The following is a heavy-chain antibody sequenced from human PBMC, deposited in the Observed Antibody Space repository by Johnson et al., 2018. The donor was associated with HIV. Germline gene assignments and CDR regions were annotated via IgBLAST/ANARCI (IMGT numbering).Heavy chain of an antibody. J-gene: IGHJ3*01. V-gene: IGHV3-NL1*01. D-gene: IGHD6-13*01. CDR3: AKVAVATAAGGVALDV. Sequence: QVQLVESGGGLVQPGGSLRLSCAASGFTFSSYAMHWVRQAPGKGLEWVSGINGNGGRTNYSDSVKGRFTISRDDSKNTLYLQMNSLRVEDTAVYHCAKVAVATAAGGVALDVWGPGTMVTVSS. CDR1: GFTFSSYA. CDR2: INGNGGRT.